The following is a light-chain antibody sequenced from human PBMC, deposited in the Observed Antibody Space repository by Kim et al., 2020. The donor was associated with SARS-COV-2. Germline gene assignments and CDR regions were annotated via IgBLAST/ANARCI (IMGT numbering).Light chain of an antibody. V-gene: IGKV3-15*01. J-gene: IGKJ1*01. CDR3: QQYDTWPPWT. CDR2: GKS. Sequence: EIVMTQSPATLSVSPGESATLSCRASQSVNSRLAWYQEKPGQAPRLLIYGKSTRATDVPARFSGSGSGTEFTLTISSLQSEDFALYYCQQYDTWPPWTFGLGTKVDIK. CDR1: QSVNSR.